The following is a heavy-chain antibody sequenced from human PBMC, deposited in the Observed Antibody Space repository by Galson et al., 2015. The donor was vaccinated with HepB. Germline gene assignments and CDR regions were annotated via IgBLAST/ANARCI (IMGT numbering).Heavy chain of an antibody. Sequence: LGLAGAAPGGAFNSYTRHGVRQAPGKGLEWGAVRSYDGSNKYYADSVKGRFTISRDNSKNTLYLQMNSLRAEDTAVYYGARDPGEIVVVAATSRISANWFDPWGQGTLVTVSS. D-gene: IGHD2-15*01. J-gene: IGHJ5*02. CDR1: GGAFNSYT. CDR2: RSYDGSNK. V-gene: IGHV3-30-3*01. CDR3: ARDPGEIVVVAATSRISANWFDP.